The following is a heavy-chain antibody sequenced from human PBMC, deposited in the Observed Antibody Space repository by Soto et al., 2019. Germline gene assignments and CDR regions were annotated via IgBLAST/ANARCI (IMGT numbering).Heavy chain of an antibody. CDR3: ARHHDFWSGYYDNWFDP. D-gene: IGHD3-3*01. CDR2: IYYSGST. Sequence: SETLSLTCTVSGGSISSSSYYWGWIRQPPGKGLEWIGSIYYSGSTYYNPSLKSRVTISVDTSKNQFSLKLSSVTAADTAVYYCARHHDFWSGYYDNWFDPWGQGILVTVSS. CDR1: GGSISSSSYY. V-gene: IGHV4-39*01. J-gene: IGHJ5*02.